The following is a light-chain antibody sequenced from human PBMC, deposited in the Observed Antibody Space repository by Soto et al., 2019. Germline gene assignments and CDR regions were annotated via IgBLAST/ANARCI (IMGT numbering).Light chain of an antibody. CDR3: QHYGGVWT. Sequence: DIQMTQSPSTLPASVGDRVTITCRASQSISNRVAWYQQKPGKAPKVPIYDASSLESGVPSRFSGSGSATEFILSISSLQPDDFATYHCQHYGGVWTFGQGTKLEIK. CDR2: DAS. CDR1: QSISNR. V-gene: IGKV1-5*01. J-gene: IGKJ1*01.